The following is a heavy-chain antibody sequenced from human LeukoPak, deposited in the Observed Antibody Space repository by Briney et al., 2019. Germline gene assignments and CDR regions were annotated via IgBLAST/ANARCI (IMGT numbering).Heavy chain of an antibody. Sequence: GGSLRLSCAASGFTFSSYAMHWVRQAPGKGLEWVAVISYDGSNKYYADSVKGRFTISRDNAKNSLYLQMNSLRAEDTAVYYCARGREHVLLWFGGVDYYYMDVWGKGTTVTVSS. D-gene: IGHD3-10*01. J-gene: IGHJ6*03. CDR2: ISYDGSNK. CDR1: GFTFSSYA. V-gene: IGHV3-30*04. CDR3: ARGREHVLLWFGGVDYYYMDV.